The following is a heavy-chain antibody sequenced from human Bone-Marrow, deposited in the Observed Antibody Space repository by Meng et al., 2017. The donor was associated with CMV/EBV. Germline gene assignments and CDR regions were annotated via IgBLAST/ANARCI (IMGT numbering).Heavy chain of an antibody. CDR1: GFTFSSYS. Sequence: GESLKISCAASGFTFSSYSMNWVRQAPGKGLEWVSSISSSSSYIYYADSVKGRFTISRDNSKNTLDLQMNSLRDEDTAVYYCARGGDYYAIDYWGQGTLVTVSS. V-gene: IGHV3-21*01. J-gene: IGHJ4*02. CDR3: ARGGDYYAIDY. CDR2: ISSSSSYI. D-gene: IGHD3-22*01.